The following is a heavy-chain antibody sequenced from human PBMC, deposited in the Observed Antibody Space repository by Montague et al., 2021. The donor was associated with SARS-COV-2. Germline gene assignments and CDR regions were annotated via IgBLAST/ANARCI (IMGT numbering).Heavy chain of an antibody. D-gene: IGHD6-13*01. V-gene: IGHV4-61*02. CDR2: IYTSGTT. CDR1: GGSISSGCYY. J-gene: IGHJ4*02. CDR3: ARAHSGSWAHLDN. Sequence: TLSLTCTVSGGSISSGCYYWSWIRQPAGKGLEWIGRIYTSGTTDYSLSLKSRVTISVDTSKNQFSLKLTSVTAADTAAYYCARAHSGSWAHLDNWGQGSLVTVSS.